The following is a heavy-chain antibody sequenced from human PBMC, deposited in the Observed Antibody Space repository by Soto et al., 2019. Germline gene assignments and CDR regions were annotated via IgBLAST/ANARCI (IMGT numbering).Heavy chain of an antibody. J-gene: IGHJ6*03. D-gene: IGHD3-3*01. CDR3: AKGALFGGTDYYYSMDV. V-gene: IGHV3-30*18. CDR2: ISYDGSNK. Sequence: QVQLVESGGGVVQPGRSLRLSCAASGFTFSSYGMHWVRQAPGKGLEWVAVISYDGSNKYYADSVKGRFTISRDNSKNSLYLQMNSLRAEDTAVYYCAKGALFGGTDYYYSMDVWGKGTTVTVSS. CDR1: GFTFSSYG.